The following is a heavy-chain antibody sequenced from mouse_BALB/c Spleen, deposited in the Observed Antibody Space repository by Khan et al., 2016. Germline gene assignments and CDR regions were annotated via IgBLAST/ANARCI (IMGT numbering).Heavy chain of an antibody. V-gene: IGHV7-3*02. Sequence: EVELVESGGGLVQPGGSLRLSCATSGFTLTDYYMSWVRQPPGKALEWLGFIRNKANGYTTEYSASVKGRFTISRDNSQSILYLQMNTLRAEASATYYCARDNLGSSDYWGQGTTLTVSS. J-gene: IGHJ2*01. CDR3: ARDNLGSSDY. D-gene: IGHD4-1*01. CDR2: IRNKANGYTT. CDR1: GFTLTDYY.